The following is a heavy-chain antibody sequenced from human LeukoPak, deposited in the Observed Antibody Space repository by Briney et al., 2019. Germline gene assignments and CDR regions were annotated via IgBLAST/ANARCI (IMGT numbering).Heavy chain of an antibody. CDR2: ISAYNGNT. CDR1: GYTFTSYG. J-gene: IGHJ6*02. V-gene: IGHV1-18*01. D-gene: IGHD3-9*01. CDR3: ARVGTVLRYFDWAPRSYGMDV. Sequence: GASVKVSCKASGYTFTSYGISWVRQAPGQGLEWMGWISAYNGNTNYEQKLQGRVTMTTDTSTSTAYMELRSLRSDDTAVYYCARVGTVLRYFDWAPRSYGMDVWGQGTTVTVSS.